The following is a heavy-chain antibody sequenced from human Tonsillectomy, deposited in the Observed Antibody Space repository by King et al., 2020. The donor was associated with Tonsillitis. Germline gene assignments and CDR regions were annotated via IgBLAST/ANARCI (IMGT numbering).Heavy chain of an antibody. V-gene: IGHV3-15*01. CDR2: IKSKTDGGTT. D-gene: IGHD3-10*01. CDR1: GFTFSNAW. CDR3: STTVWFGELSFDY. J-gene: IGHJ4*02. Sequence: VQLVESGGGLVKPGGSLRLSCAASGFTFSNAWMSWVRQAPGKGLEWVGRIKSKTDGGTTDYAAPVKGRFTISRDDSKNTLYLQMNSLKTEDTAVYYCSTTVWFGELSFDYWGQGTLVTVSS.